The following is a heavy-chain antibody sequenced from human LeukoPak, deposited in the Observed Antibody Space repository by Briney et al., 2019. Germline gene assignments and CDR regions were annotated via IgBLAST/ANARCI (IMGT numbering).Heavy chain of an antibody. D-gene: IGHD1-26*01. Sequence: ASVKVSCKTSGYTFSRYGFSWVRQAPGQGLEWIGWIGVFNGNRNYAKSVQGRITLTADTSANTTYMELRSLTSDDTAVYFCGRDWDWHVQFWGQGTLITVSS. CDR3: GRDWDWHVQF. V-gene: IGHV1-18*01. J-gene: IGHJ4*02. CDR2: IGVFNGNR. CDR1: GYTFSRYG.